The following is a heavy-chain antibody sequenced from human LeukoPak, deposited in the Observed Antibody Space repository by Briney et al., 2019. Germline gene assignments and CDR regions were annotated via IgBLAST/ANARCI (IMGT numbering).Heavy chain of an antibody. J-gene: IGHJ4*02. V-gene: IGHV1-18*01. CDR3: ARLAYCGGDCYPSADY. Sequence: ASVKVSCKASGYTFTSYGISWVRQAPGQGLEWMGWISAYNGNTNYAQKLQGRVTMTTDTSTSTAYMELRSLRSDDTAVYYCARLAYCGGDCYPSADYWGQGTLVTVSS. CDR1: GYTFTSYG. CDR2: ISAYNGNT. D-gene: IGHD2-21*02.